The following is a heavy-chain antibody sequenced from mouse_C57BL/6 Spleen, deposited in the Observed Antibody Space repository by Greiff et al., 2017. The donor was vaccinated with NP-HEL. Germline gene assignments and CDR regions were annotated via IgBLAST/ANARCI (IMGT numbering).Heavy chain of an antibody. V-gene: IGHV1-53*01. D-gene: IGHD2-4*01. Sequence: QVHVKQPGTELVKPGASVKLSCKASGYTFTSYWMHWVKQRPGQGLEWIGNINPSNGGTNYNEKFKSKATLTVDKSSSTAYMQLSSLTSEDSAVYYCARCGIYDYDGFDYWGQGTTLTVSS. CDR2: INPSNGGT. J-gene: IGHJ2*01. CDR3: ARCGIYDYDGFDY. CDR1: GYTFTSYW.